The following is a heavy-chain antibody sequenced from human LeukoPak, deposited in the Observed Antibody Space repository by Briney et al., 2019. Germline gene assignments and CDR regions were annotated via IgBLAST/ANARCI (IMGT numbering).Heavy chain of an antibody. J-gene: IGHJ4*02. CDR3: ARQPVFDY. V-gene: IGHV3-11*01. CDR2: ITSDGAI. Sequence: PGGSLRLFCGASGFTSSDYYMSWIRQAPGKGLEWLAYITSDGAIHYADSVKGRFTISRDNAKNSLYLQMNSLRTEDTAVYYGARQPVFDYCGQGTLVTVSS. CDR1: GFTSSDYY.